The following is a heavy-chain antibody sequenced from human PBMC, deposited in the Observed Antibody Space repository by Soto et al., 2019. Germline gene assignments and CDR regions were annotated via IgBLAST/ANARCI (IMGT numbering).Heavy chain of an antibody. J-gene: IGHJ5*02. CDR3: ARRDHSSGYYQNWFDP. Sequence: PGESLKISCKGSGYSFTSYWIGWVRKMPGKGLEWMGIIYPGDSDTRYSPSFQGQVTISADKSISTAYLQWSSLKASDTAMYYCARRDHSSGYYQNWFDPWGQGTLVTVSS. V-gene: IGHV5-51*01. CDR1: GYSFTSYW. D-gene: IGHD3-22*01. CDR2: IYPGDSDT.